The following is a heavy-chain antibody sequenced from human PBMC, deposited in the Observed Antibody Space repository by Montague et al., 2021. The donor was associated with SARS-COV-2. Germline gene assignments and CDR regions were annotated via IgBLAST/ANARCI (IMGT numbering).Heavy chain of an antibody. CDR1: GGSISYGGYF. Sequence: SETLSLTCTVSGGSISYGGYFWNWIRQHPGKGLEWIGYISDSGSTYYNPSLKSRISMSADPSKNQFSLKVNSVTAADTAVYYCAREQADERGDFDYWGPGTLVTVSS. CDR3: AREQADERGDFDY. J-gene: IGHJ4*02. D-gene: IGHD3-16*01. CDR2: ISDSGST. V-gene: IGHV4-31*03.